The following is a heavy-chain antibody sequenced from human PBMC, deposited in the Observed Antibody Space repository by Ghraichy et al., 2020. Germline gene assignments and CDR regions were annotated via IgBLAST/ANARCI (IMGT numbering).Heavy chain of an antibody. CDR2: IKQDGSEK. D-gene: IGHD2-2*02. Sequence: GGSLRLSCAASGFTFSSYWMSWVRQAPGKGLEWVANIKQDGSEKYYVDSVKGRFTISRDNAKNSLYLQMNSLRAEDTAVYYCVYTSLYYYYYMDVWGKGTTVTVSS. CDR1: GFTFSSYW. J-gene: IGHJ6*03. V-gene: IGHV3-7*01. CDR3: VYTSLYYYYYMDV.